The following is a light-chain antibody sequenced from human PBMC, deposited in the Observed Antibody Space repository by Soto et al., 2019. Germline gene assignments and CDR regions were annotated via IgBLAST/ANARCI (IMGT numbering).Light chain of an antibody. V-gene: IGKV1-39*01. CDR3: QQSYSTRLT. Sequence: DIQMTQSPSSLSAYVGDRVTITCRASQTISSYLNWYQQKPGKAPKLLIYAASSLHSGVPSRFSGSGSGTDFTLTISSLQPEDFATYYCQQSYSTRLTFGGGTKVDIK. CDR1: QTISSY. J-gene: IGKJ4*01. CDR2: AAS.